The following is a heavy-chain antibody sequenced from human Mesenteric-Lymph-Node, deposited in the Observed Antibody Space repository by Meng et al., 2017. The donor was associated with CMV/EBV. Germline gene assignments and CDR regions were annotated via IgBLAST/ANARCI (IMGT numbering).Heavy chain of an antibody. CDR3: ARDWAPHIVVVPAAGFDY. CDR2: ISSSSSYI. V-gene: IGHV3-21*01. J-gene: IGHJ4*02. D-gene: IGHD2-2*01. CDR1: GFTFSSYC. Sequence: GSLRLSCAASGFTFSSYCMYWVRQAPGKGLEWVSSISSSSSYIYYADSVKGRFTISRDNAKNSLYLQMNSLRAEDTAVYYCARDWAPHIVVVPAAGFDYWGQGTLVTVSS.